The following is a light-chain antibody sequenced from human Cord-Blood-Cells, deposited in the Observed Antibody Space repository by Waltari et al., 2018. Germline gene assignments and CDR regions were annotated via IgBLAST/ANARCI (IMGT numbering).Light chain of an antibody. V-gene: IGKV4-1*01. CDR3: QQYYSTPRS. Sequence: DIVMTQSPDSLAVSLGERATINCKSSQSVLYNSNNKNYLAWYQQKPGQPPKLLIYWASTRDSGVPDRFSGSGSGTDFTLTISSLQAEDVAVYYCQQYYSTPRSFGQGTKLEIK. J-gene: IGKJ2*04. CDR2: WAS. CDR1: QSVLYNSNNKNY.